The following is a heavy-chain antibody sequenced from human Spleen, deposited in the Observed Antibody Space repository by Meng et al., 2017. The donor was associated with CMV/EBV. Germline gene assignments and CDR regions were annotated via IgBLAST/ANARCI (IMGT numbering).Heavy chain of an antibody. J-gene: IGHJ6*02. V-gene: IGHV3-53*01. CDR2: IYSEGGT. CDR3: ASSVDTYGRYGMDV. CDR1: GFPVSINY. D-gene: IGHD5-18*01. Sequence: GGSLRLSCAASGFPVSINYMSWVRQAPGRGLKWVSVIYSEGGTYYADSVKGRFSISRDNSKNTLYLQMNSLRAEDTAVYYCASSVDTYGRYGMDVWGQGTTVTVSS.